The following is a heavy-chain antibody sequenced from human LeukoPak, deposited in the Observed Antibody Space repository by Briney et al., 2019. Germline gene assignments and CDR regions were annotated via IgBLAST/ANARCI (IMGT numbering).Heavy chain of an antibody. V-gene: IGHV4-59*01. CDR1: GGSTSSYY. CDR2: ISYSGGT. Sequence: SETLSLTCTVSGGSTSSYYWSWIRQPPGKGLEWIGYISYSGGTHYNPSLKSRVTISLDTSKNQFSLKLSSVTAADTAVYYCVRATDPLDVWGQGTTVTVSS. J-gene: IGHJ6*02. CDR3: VRATDPLDV.